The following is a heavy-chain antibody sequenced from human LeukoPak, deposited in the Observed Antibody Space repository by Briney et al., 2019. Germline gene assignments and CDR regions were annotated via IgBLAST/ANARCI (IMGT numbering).Heavy chain of an antibody. J-gene: IGHJ4*02. V-gene: IGHV5-51*01. CDR2: IYPGDSDT. Sequence: KNGESLKISCKGSGYSFTSYWIAWVRQMPGKGLEWMGIIYPGDSDTRYSPSFQGQVTISVDKSVSAAYLQWSSLKASDTAMYYCANPPTRECSSISCPLSYWGQGTLVTVSS. CDR1: GYSFTSYW. CDR3: ANPPTRECSSISCPLSY. D-gene: IGHD2-2*01.